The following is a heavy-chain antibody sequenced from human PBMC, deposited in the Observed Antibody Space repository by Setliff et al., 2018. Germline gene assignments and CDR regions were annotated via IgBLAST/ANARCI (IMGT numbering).Heavy chain of an antibody. V-gene: IGHV1-18*01. CDR3: TRSRAPRVVLAADFDL. CDR1: GFRFTNFG. D-gene: IGHD2-15*01. CDR2: ISPYSGNT. Sequence: ASVKVSCKTSGFRFTNFGFSWVRQAPGQGLEWLGSISPYSGNTNYPQWLQDRVTMTIDTSATTVYMELQSLRSDDTAVYFCTRSRAPRVVLAADFDLWGQGTLVTVSS. J-gene: IGHJ4*02.